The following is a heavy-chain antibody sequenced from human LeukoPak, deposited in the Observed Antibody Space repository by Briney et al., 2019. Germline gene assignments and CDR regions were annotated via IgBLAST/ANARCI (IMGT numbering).Heavy chain of an antibody. CDR1: GGSINTSSYY. V-gene: IGHV4-39*01. J-gene: IGHJ4*02. D-gene: IGHD6-19*01. CDR3: ASLGGSGWLYYFDY. CDR2: IYYSGST. Sequence: PSETLSLTCTVSGGSINTSSYYWGWIRQPPGKGLEWIGSIYYSGSTYYNPSLKSQVTISVDTSKNQFSLKLSSVTAADTAVYYCASLGGSGWLYYFDYWGQGTLVTVSS.